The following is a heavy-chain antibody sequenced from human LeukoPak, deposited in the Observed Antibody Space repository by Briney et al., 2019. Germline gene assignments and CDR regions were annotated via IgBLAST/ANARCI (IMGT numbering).Heavy chain of an antibody. Sequence: SETLSLTCTVSGGSISSYYWSWIRQPAGKGLEWIGRIYTSGSTNYNPSLKSRVTMSVDTSKNQFSLKLSSVTAEDTAVYYCAGGYSATYSYTCLYWGQGTLVTVAS. CDR1: GGSISSYY. J-gene: IGHJ4*02. CDR2: IYTSGST. CDR3: AGGYSATYSYTCLY. V-gene: IGHV4-4*07. D-gene: IGHD3-16*01.